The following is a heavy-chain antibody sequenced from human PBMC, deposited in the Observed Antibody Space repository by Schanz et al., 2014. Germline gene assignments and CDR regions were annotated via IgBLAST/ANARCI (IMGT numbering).Heavy chain of an antibody. D-gene: IGHD3-22*01. CDR2: MIGSGSSV. Sequence: EVQLLESGGGLVQPGGSLRLSCAASGFTFSICGMSWVRQAPGKGLEWVSRMIGSGSSVFYADSVKGRFTISRDNLKNTVYLQMNSLRAGDTAVYYCAKDGRLPYYGTGSDFDYWGQGTLVAVSS. J-gene: IGHJ4*02. V-gene: IGHV3-23*01. CDR3: AKDGRLPYYGTGSDFDY. CDR1: GFTFSICG.